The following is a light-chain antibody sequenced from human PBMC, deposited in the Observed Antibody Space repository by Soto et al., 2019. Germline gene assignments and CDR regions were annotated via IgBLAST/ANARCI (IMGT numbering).Light chain of an antibody. J-gene: IGKJ5*01. CDR3: QQRRSWQVT. CDR2: DAS. Sequence: EIVLTQSPGTLALSPCEGATLSWRASQSINPYLAWYQQKPGQAPRLLIYDASKRATGIPARFSGSGSGTNFTLTISSLEPEDFAVYYCQQRRSWQVTFGQGTRLEI. V-gene: IGKV3D-11*02. CDR1: QSINPY.